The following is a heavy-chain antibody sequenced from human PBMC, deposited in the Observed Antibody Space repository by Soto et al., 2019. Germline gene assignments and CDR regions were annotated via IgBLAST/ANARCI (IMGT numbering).Heavy chain of an antibody. J-gene: IGHJ4*02. Sequence: SETLSLTCAVYGGSFSGYYWSWIRQPPGKGLEWIGEINHSGSTNYNPSLKSRVTISVDTSKNQFSLKLSSVTAADTAVYYCARAGESSGWYVFWGQGTLVTVSS. CDR3: ARAGESSGWYVF. CDR1: GGSFSGYY. V-gene: IGHV4-34*01. D-gene: IGHD6-19*01. CDR2: INHSGST.